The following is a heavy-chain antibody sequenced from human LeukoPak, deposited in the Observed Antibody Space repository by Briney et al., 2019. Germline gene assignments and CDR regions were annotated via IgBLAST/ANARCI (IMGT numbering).Heavy chain of an antibody. CDR2: INPNSGGT. Sequence: ASVKVSCKASGYTFTGYYMHWVRQAPGQGLEWMGWINPNSGGTNYAQKFQGRVTMTRDTSISTAYMELSRLRSDDTAVYYCARRHYDSSVIEGVDAFDIWGQGTMVTVSS. CDR3: ARRHYDSSVIEGVDAFDI. J-gene: IGHJ3*02. V-gene: IGHV1-2*02. CDR1: GYTFTGYY. D-gene: IGHD3-22*01.